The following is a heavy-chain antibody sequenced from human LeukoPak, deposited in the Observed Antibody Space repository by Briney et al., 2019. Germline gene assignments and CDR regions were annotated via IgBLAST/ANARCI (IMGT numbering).Heavy chain of an antibody. J-gene: IGHJ4*02. CDR3: VRGGYDFSSGYYPSR. V-gene: IGHV1-46*01. CDR2: INPSVGST. D-gene: IGHD3-3*01. CDR1: GYTFTTYY. Sequence: ASVKVSCKASGYTFTTYYMNWVRQAPGQGFEWMGIINPSVGSTSYAQKFQDRVTMTRDTSTSTVYMEWSSLTFEDTAVYYCVRGGYDFSSGYYPSRWGQGTLVTVSS.